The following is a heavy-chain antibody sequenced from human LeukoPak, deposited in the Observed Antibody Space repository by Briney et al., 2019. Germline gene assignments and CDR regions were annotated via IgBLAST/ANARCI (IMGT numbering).Heavy chain of an antibody. CDR2: IIPIFGTA. Sequence: SVKVSCKASGGTFSSYAISWVRQAPGQGLEWMGGIIPIFGTANYAQKFQGRVTITTDESTSTAYMELSSLRSEDTAVYYCARRATYYYGSGSSTTFHSWGQGTLVTVSS. CDR1: GGTFSSYA. J-gene: IGHJ5*01. CDR3: ARRATYYYGSGSSTTFHS. V-gene: IGHV1-69*05. D-gene: IGHD3-10*01.